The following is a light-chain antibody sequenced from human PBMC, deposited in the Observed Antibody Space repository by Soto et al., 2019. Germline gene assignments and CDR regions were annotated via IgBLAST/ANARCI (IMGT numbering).Light chain of an antibody. Sequence: QSVLTQPPSASGSPGQSVTISCTGTSSDVGGYKYVSWYQQHPGKAPKLLIYEATQRPSGVPDRFSGSKSGNTASLTVSGLQAADEADYYCSSYADSNNLLFGGGTKLTVL. CDR1: SSDVGGYKY. V-gene: IGLV2-8*01. J-gene: IGLJ3*02. CDR2: EAT. CDR3: SSYADSNNLL.